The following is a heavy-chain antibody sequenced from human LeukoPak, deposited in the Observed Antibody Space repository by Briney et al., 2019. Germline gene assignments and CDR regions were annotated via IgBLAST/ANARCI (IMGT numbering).Heavy chain of an antibody. J-gene: IGHJ4*02. Sequence: PGGSLRLSCAASGFTFSSYRMSWVRQAPGKGLEWVANIKQDGSEKYYVDSVKGRFTISRDNAKNSLYLQMNSLRAEDTAVYYCARDRAVAGLFDYWGQGTLVTVSS. CDR3: ARDRAVAGLFDY. CDR2: IKQDGSEK. D-gene: IGHD6-19*01. V-gene: IGHV3-7*01. CDR1: GFTFSSYR.